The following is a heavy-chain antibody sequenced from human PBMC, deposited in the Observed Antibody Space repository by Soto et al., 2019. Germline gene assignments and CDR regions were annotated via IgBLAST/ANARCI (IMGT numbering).Heavy chain of an antibody. CDR3: AKDASGDYDQRYFDY. Sequence: GGSLRLSCAASGFTFSSYGMHWVRQAPGKGLEWVAVISYDGSNKYYADSVKGRFTISRDNSKNTLYLQMNSLRAEDTAVYYCAKDASGDYDQRYFDYWGQGTLVTVSS. CDR2: ISYDGSNK. D-gene: IGHD4-17*01. V-gene: IGHV3-30*18. CDR1: GFTFSSYG. J-gene: IGHJ4*02.